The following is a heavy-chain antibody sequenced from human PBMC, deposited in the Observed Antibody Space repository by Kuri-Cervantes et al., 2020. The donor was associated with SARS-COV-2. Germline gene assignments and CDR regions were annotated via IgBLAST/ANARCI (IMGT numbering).Heavy chain of an antibody. CDR3: ARDLVLRFLEWSYYGMDV. D-gene: IGHD3-3*01. CDR1: GFTFSSYG. V-gene: IGHV3-33*01. CDR2: IWYDGSNK. Sequence: LSLTCAASGFTFSSYGMHRVRQAPGKGLEWVAVIWYDGSNKYYADSVKGRFAISRDNSKNTLYLQMNSLRAEDTAVYYCARDLVLRFLEWSYYGMDVWGQGTTVTVSS. J-gene: IGHJ6*02.